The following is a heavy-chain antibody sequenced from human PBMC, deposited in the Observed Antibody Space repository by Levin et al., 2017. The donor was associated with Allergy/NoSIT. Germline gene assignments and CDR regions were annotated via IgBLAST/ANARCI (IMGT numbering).Heavy chain of an antibody. CDR1: GFTFSSYA. CDR2: ISYDGSNK. Sequence: PGGSLRLSCAASGFTFSSYAMHWVRQAPGKGLEWVAVISYDGSNKYYADSVKGRFTISRDNSKNTLYLQMNSLRAEDTAVYYCAGGYAVVTGYYGMDVWGQGTTVIVSS. V-gene: IGHV3-30*04. CDR3: AGGYAVVTGYYGMDV. D-gene: IGHD5-18*01. J-gene: IGHJ6*02.